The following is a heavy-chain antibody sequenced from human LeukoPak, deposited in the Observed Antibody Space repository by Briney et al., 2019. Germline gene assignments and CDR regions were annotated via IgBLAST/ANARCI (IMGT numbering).Heavy chain of an antibody. CDR1: GVTFSSYG. CDR2: IRYDESKE. Sequence: GGSLRLSCAASGVTFSSYGWHWVRQAPGKGLEWGAFIRYDESKEYYADSVKGRFTISRDNSKNTLYLQMSSLRVEDTAVYHCVKDYLVEAQRVYYFDYWGQGSLVTVSS. D-gene: IGHD1-26*01. J-gene: IGHJ4*02. V-gene: IGHV3-30*02. CDR3: VKDYLVEAQRVYYFDY.